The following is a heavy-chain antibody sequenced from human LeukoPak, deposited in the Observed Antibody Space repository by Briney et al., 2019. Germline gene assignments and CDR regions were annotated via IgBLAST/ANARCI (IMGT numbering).Heavy chain of an antibody. Sequence: GSLKLSCGVSGFTFSSYTMSWVRQAPRKGLEWVSSIRSSGDNTYYADSVKGRFTISRDNAKNSLYLQMNSLRAEDTAVYYCARGLIYGSGSYNYWGQGTLVTVSS. CDR2: IRSSGDNT. V-gene: IGHV3-21*01. D-gene: IGHD3-10*01. J-gene: IGHJ4*02. CDR3: ARGLIYGSGSYNY. CDR1: GFTFSSYT.